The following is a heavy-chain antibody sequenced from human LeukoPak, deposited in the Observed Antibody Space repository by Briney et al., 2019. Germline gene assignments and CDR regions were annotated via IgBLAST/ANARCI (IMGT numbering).Heavy chain of an antibody. CDR1: GGSISSSSYY. V-gene: IGHV4-39*07. CDR3: ASGGSIAVAGLFDY. D-gene: IGHD6-19*01. J-gene: IGHJ4*02. Sequence: SETLSLTCTVSGGSISSSSYYWGWIRQPPGKGLEWIGSIYHSGSTYYNPSLKSRVTISVDTSKNQFSLKLSSVTAADTAVYYCASGGSIAVAGLFDYWGQGTLVTVSS. CDR2: IYHSGST.